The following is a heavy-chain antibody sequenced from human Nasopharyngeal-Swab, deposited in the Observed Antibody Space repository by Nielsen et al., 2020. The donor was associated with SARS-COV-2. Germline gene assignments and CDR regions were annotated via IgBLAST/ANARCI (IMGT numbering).Heavy chain of an antibody. Sequence: ASVKVSCKASGYTFTSYYMHWVRQAPRQGLEWMGIINPSGGSTSYAQKFQGRVTMTRDTSTSTVYMELSSLRSEDTAVYYCARKGIGGAFDIWGQGTMVTVSS. J-gene: IGHJ3*02. D-gene: IGHD4-23*01. CDR1: GYTFTSYY. V-gene: IGHV1-46*01. CDR3: ARKGIGGAFDI. CDR2: INPSGGST.